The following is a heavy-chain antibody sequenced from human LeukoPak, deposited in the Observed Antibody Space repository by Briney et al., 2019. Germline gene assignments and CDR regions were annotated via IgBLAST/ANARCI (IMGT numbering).Heavy chain of an antibody. D-gene: IGHD2-2*01. J-gene: IGHJ6*02. CDR2: INHSGST. Sequence: PSETLSLTCAVYGGSFSGYYWSWIRQPPGKRLEWIGEINHSGSTNYNPSLKSRVTISVDTSKNQFSLKLSSVTAADTAVYYCARELVVPAALRGYYYYYGMDVWGQGTTVTVSS. CDR1: GGSFSGYY. V-gene: IGHV4-34*01. CDR3: ARELVVPAALRGYYYYYGMDV.